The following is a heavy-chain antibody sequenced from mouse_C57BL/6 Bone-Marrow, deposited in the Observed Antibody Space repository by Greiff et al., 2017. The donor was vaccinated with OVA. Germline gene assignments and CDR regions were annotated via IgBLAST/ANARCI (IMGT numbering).Heavy chain of an antibody. J-gene: IGHJ2*01. CDR3: ARIGSPLFDY. D-gene: IGHD1-1*01. V-gene: IGHV1-69*01. Sequence: QVQLQQPGAELVMPGASVKLSCKASGYTFTSYWMHWVKQRPGQGLEWIGEIDPSDSYTNSNQKFKGKSTLTVDKSSSTAYMQLSSLTSEDSAVYYCARIGSPLFDYWGQGTTLTVSS. CDR2: IDPSDSYT. CDR1: GYTFTSYW.